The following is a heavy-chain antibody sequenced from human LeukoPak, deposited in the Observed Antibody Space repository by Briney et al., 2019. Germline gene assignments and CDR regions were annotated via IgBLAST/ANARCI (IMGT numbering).Heavy chain of an antibody. CDR2: INHSGST. CDR3: ARSYTPMVLDY. CDR1: GGSFSGYY. D-gene: IGHD5-18*01. V-gene: IGHV4-34*01. J-gene: IGHJ4*02. Sequence: SETLSLTCALYGGSFSGYYWSWIRQPPGKGLEWIGEINHSGSTNYNPSLKSRVTISVDTSKNQFSLELSSVTAADTAVYYCARSYTPMVLDYWGQGTLVTVSS.